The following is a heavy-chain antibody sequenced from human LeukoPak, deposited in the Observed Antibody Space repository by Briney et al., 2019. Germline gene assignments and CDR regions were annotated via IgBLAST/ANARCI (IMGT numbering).Heavy chain of an antibody. CDR3: ARGHHGDFDY. D-gene: IGHD4-17*01. CDR2: IYYSGGT. J-gene: IGHJ4*02. V-gene: IGHV4-59*01. CDR1: GGSISSYY. Sequence: SETLSLTCTVSGGSISSYYWSWIRQPPGKGLEWIGYIYYSGGTNYNPSLKSRVTISVDTSKNQFSLKLSSVTAADTAVYYCARGHHGDFDYWGQGTLVNVSS.